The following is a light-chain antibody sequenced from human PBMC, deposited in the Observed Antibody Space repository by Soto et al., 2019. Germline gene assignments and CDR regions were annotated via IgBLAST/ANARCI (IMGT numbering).Light chain of an antibody. J-gene: IGKJ5*01. V-gene: IGKV3-15*01. CDR1: QSVSTK. CDR3: QQYKDWFSIT. CDR2: GAS. Sequence: EIVMTQSPATLSVSPGETVTLSCRASQSVSTKSAWYQQRPGQAPRLLIYGASTRATGIPARFSGSGSGTEFTLTICSLQSEDFAVYFCQQYKDWFSITFGQGTRLEIK.